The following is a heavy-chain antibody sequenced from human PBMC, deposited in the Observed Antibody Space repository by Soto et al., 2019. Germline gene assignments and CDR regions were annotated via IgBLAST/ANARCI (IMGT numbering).Heavy chain of an antibody. CDR3: ARHPAERITFGGPIRDYYYGMDV. CDR1: GYRFTSYW. J-gene: IGHJ6*02. CDR2: IDPSDSYT. D-gene: IGHD3-16*01. V-gene: IGHV5-10-1*01. Sequence: GESLKISCKGSGYRFTSYWISWVRQMPGKGLEWMGRIDPSDSYTNYSPSFQGHVTISADKSISTAYLQWSSLKASDTAMYYCARHPAERITFGGPIRDYYYGMDVWGQGTTVTVSS.